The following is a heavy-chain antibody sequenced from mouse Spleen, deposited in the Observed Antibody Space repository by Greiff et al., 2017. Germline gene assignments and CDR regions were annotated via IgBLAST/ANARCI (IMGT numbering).Heavy chain of an antibody. J-gene: IGHJ1*01. D-gene: IGHD2-2*01. V-gene: IGHV5-6-5*01. Sequence: EVKLEESGGGLVKPGGSLKLSCAASGFTFSSYAMSWVRQTPEKRLEWVASISSGGSTYYPDSVKGRFTISRDNARNILYLQMSSLRSEDTAMYYCASGIYYGYDVGYWYFDVWGAGTTVTVSS. CDR2: ISSGGST. CDR3: ASGIYYGYDVGYWYFDV. CDR1: GFTFSSYA.